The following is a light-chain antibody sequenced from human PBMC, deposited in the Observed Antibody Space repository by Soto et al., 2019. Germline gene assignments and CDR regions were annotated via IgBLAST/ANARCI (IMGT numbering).Light chain of an antibody. CDR3: QQYNNWPAT. V-gene: IGKV3-15*01. CDR1: QSVRSSY. J-gene: IGKJ5*01. CDR2: GAS. Sequence: EIVLTQSPGTLSLSPGARAPLSCRASQSVRSSYLAWYQQKPGQAPRLFIYGASTRATGIPARFSGSGSGTEFTLTISSLQSEDFAVYYCQQYNNWPATFGQGTRLEIK.